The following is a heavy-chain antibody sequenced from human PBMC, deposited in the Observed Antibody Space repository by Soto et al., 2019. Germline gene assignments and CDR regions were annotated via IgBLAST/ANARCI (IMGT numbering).Heavy chain of an antibody. J-gene: IGHJ4*02. CDR2: IDPSDSYT. D-gene: IGHD3-22*01. CDR3: AVSTYYYDSSGTGDY. CDR1: GYSFTSYW. Sequence: GESLKISCKGSGYSFTSYWISWVRQMPGKGLEWMGRIDPSDSYTNYSPSFQGHVIISADRSISTAYLQWSSLKASDTAMYYCAVSTYYYDSSGTGDYWGQGTLVTVSS. V-gene: IGHV5-10-1*01.